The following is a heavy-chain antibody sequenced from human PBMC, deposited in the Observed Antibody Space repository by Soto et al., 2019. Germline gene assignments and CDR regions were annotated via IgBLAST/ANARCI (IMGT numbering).Heavy chain of an antibody. CDR1: GYNFAGYW. J-gene: IGHJ4*02. Sequence: GESLKISCKGSGYNFAGYWIAWVRQMPGKGLELMGIIYPSDSDTRYRPSFQGQVTISADKSISSAYLQWSSLRASDTAMYYCARVGVSARTFDYWGQGPPVTSPQ. D-gene: IGHD6-6*01. CDR3: ARVGVSARTFDY. V-gene: IGHV5-51*01. CDR2: IYPSDSDT.